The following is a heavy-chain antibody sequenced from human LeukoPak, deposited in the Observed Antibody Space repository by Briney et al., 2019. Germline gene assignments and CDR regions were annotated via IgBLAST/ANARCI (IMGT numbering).Heavy chain of an antibody. CDR3: ARDLSGDGYNKFDY. V-gene: IGHV3-21*01. D-gene: IGHD5-24*01. J-gene: IGHJ4*02. CDR2: ISTGNRHI. CDR1: GFTFSNYI. Sequence: GGSLRLSCAASGFTFSNYIMNWVREAPGKGLELVSSISTGNRHIYYAASVKGRFTISRDDAKNSLYLHMNSLRAEDTAVYYCARDLSGDGYNKFDYWGQGTPVTVSP.